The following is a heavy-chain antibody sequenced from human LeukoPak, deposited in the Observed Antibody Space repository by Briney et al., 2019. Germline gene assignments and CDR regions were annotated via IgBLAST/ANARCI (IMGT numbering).Heavy chain of an antibody. Sequence: PSETLSLTCAVYGGSFSCYYWRWIRQSPGKGLEWIAEIDHRGDTNYNPSVKSRVTISVETSKKQFSLKVTSLTAADTAVYYCARGPTISETGYFDYWGQGTPVTVSS. V-gene: IGHV4-34*01. CDR2: IDHRGDT. CDR1: GGSFSCYY. J-gene: IGHJ4*03. D-gene: IGHD1-1*01. CDR3: ARGPTISETGYFDY.